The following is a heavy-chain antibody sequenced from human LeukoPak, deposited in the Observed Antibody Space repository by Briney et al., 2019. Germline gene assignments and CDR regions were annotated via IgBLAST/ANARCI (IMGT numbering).Heavy chain of an antibody. J-gene: IGHJ4*02. D-gene: IGHD1-7*01. CDR1: GFTFSSYW. Sequence: HTGGSLRLSCAASGFTFSSYWMSWVRQAPGKGLQWVANIKQDGSEKYYVDSVRGRFTISRDNAKKSLYLQMNSLRAEDTAVYYCARDDDWNYEDYWGQGTLVTVSS. CDR2: IKQDGSEK. CDR3: ARDDDWNYEDY. V-gene: IGHV3-7*01.